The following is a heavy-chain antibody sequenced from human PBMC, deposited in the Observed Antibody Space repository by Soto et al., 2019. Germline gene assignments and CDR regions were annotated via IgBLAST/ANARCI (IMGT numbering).Heavy chain of an antibody. CDR2: IIPIFGTA. CDR1: GGTFSSYA. CDR3: ARGVIAAAGMGWFDP. D-gene: IGHD6-13*01. J-gene: IGHJ5*02. V-gene: IGHV1-69*01. Sequence: SVKVSCKASGGTFSSYAISWVRQAPGQGLEWMGGIIPIFGTANYAQKFQGRVTITADESTSTAYMELSSLRSEDTAVYYCARGVIAAAGMGWFDPSRQGALVTVSS.